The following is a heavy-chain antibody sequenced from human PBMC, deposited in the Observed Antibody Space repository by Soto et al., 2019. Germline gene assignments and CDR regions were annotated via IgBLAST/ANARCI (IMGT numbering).Heavy chain of an antibody. D-gene: IGHD3-10*01. J-gene: IGHJ6*02. CDR3: ARNMDYYYGPGSGNGHGV. V-gene: IGHV1-8*01. Sequence: QVKLVQSGAEVREPGASVKVSCKASGYSFTNNDVSWVRQATGQGLEWMGWMNPGSGDTGYAQKFQGRVTMTRDMSISTVYMELSRLTSDDTAIYYCARNMDYYYGPGSGNGHGVWGQGTTVTVFS. CDR1: GYSFTNND. CDR2: MNPGSGDT.